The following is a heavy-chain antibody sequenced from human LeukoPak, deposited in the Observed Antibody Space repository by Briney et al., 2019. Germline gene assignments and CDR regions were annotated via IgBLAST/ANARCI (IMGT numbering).Heavy chain of an antibody. J-gene: IGHJ4*02. CDR1: GFTFSSYW. CDR2: IKQDGSEK. Sequence: GGSLRLSCAASGFTFSSYWMSWVRQAPGKGLEWVANIKQDGSEKYYVDSVKGRFTISRDSAKNSLYLQMNSLRAEDTAVYYCARTRSSGSVRRYFDYWGQGTLVTVSS. V-gene: IGHV3-7*01. D-gene: IGHD3-10*01. CDR3: ARTRSSGSVRRYFDY.